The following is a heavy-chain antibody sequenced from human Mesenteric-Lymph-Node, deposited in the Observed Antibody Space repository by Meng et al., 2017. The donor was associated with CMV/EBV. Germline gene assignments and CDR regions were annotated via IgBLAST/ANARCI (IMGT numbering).Heavy chain of an antibody. V-gene: IGHV3-11*04. CDR1: GFTFSAYY. CDR2: SSSSGSTI. CDR3: ATQPYCGDVCYFDY. D-gene: IGHD2-21*01. J-gene: IGHJ4*02. Sequence: GGSLRLSCAASGFTFSAYYMSWIRQAPGKGLEWVSYSSSSGSTIYYAESVKGRFTIYRDNAKNSLYLQMNSLRAEDTAVYYCATQPYCGDVCYFDYWGQGTLVTVSS.